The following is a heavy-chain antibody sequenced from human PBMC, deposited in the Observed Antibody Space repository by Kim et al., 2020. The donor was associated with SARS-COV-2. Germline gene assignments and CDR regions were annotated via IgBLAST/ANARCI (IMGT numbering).Heavy chain of an antibody. CDR3: ARDKGYCSSTSCPYGMDV. D-gene: IGHD2-2*01. V-gene: IGHV4-59*01. J-gene: IGHJ6*02. Sequence: KSRVTISVDTSKNQFSLKLSSVTAADTAVYYCARDKGYCSSTSCPYGMDVWGQGTTVTVSS.